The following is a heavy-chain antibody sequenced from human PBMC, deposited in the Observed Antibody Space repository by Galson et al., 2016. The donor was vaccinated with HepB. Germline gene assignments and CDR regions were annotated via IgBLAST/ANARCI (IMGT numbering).Heavy chain of an antibody. Sequence: LSLTCSVSGVSISRYYWSWIRQAPGKGLEWIGYISYSGRTNYTPSLKRRVTISIDTSKNQFSLELSSVTTADTAVYYCARERAEPGSYYQYGMDVWGQGTTVTVSS. J-gene: IGHJ6*02. V-gene: IGHV4-59*01. D-gene: IGHD6-13*01. CDR1: GVSISRYY. CDR2: ISYSGRT. CDR3: ARERAEPGSYYQYGMDV.